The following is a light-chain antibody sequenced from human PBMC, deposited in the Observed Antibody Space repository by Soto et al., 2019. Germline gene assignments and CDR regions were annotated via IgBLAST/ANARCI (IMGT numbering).Light chain of an antibody. V-gene: IGLV2-14*01. CDR1: SSDVGGYHY. CDR3: SSYSISTAYL. Sequence: SVLTQPASVSGSPGQSITISCTGTSSDVGGYHYVSWYQLLPGKAPKLILFEVSIRPSGVSYRFSGSKSGNTASLTISGLQAEDEADYFCSSYSISTAYLFGTGSKVTVL. J-gene: IGLJ1*01. CDR2: EVS.